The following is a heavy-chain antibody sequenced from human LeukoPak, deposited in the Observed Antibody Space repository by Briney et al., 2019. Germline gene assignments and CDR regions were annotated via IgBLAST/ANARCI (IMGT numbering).Heavy chain of an antibody. CDR1: GFTFSAYA. V-gene: IGHV3-21*01. CDR2: ISDGRDYI. D-gene: IGHD4-11*01. J-gene: IGHJ4*02. CDR3: ARGGKLDYPFDY. Sequence: GRSLRLSCAASGFTFSAYAISWVRQAPGKGLEWVSSISDGRDYIYYADSVKGRFTISTDNAKNSLSLQMNSLRAEDTAVYYCARGGKLDYPFDYWGQGTLVTVSS.